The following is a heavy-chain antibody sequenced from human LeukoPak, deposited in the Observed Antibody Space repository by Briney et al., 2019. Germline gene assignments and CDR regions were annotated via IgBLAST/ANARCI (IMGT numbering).Heavy chain of an antibody. D-gene: IGHD4-23*01. V-gene: IGHV3-49*04. CDR2: IRSKVYGGTT. Sequence: GGSLRLSCRCSGFTFGDYVMTWVRQAPGKGLEWLGFIRSKVYGGTTEYAASVKGRFIISRDDSISIAYLQMNSLETEDTAVYYCTRDYGGFDYWGQGTLVTVSS. CDR1: GFTFGDYV. J-gene: IGHJ4*02. CDR3: TRDYGGFDY.